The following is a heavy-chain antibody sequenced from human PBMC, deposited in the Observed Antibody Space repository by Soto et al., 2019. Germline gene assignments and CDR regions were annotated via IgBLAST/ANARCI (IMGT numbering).Heavy chain of an antibody. Sequence: GSLRLSFAASGFTFRSLTMNWVRQAPGKGLEWVSTISSNSAYIYYTDALRGRFTISRDNAKNSLHLQMNSLRAEDTAVYYSTRDESRDSSARGWFDPWGPGTLVTVSS. CDR1: GFTFRSLT. D-gene: IGHD6-13*01. V-gene: IGHV3-21*01. CDR3: TRDESRDSSARGWFDP. CDR2: ISSNSAYI. J-gene: IGHJ5*02.